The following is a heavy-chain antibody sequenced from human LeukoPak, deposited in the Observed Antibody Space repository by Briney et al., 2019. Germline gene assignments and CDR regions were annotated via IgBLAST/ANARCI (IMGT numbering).Heavy chain of an antibody. Sequence: SETLSLTCTVSGGSISSYYWSWIRQPPGKGLEWIGYIYYSGSTNYNPSLKSRVTISVDTSKNQFSLKLSSVTAADTAVYYCARDGYCSSTSCYTQYYYYYYYMDVWGKGTTVTVSS. CDR1: GGSISSYY. J-gene: IGHJ6*03. V-gene: IGHV4-59*12. D-gene: IGHD2-2*02. CDR3: ARDGYCSSTSCYTQYYYYYYYMDV. CDR2: IYYSGST.